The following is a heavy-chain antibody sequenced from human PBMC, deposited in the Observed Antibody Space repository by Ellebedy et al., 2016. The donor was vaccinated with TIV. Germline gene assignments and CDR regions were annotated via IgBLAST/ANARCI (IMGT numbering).Heavy chain of an antibody. CDR3: ARGLEYSSCD. V-gene: IGHV3-23*01. D-gene: IGHD6-6*01. J-gene: IGHJ4*02. Sequence: GESLKISCAPSGFPFTGYAMSWVRQAPGKGLYWVSTISSSGGATYYADSVRGRFTIFRDNSKNTLYLQMNSLRAEDTAIYYCARGLEYSSCDWGQGIQVTVS. CDR1: GFPFTGYA. CDR2: ISSSGGAT.